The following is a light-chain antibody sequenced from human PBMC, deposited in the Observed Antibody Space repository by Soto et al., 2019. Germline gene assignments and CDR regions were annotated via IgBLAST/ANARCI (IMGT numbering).Light chain of an antibody. CDR3: QQLNSYPRT. CDR2: AAS. Sequence: DIQLTQSRSCLSASVGDRVIITCRASQGISSYLAWYQQKPGKAPKLLIYAASTLQSGVPSRFSGSGSGTELTLTISSLQPEDFATYYCQQLNSYPRTFGQGTKLEIK. V-gene: IGKV1-9*01. J-gene: IGKJ2*01. CDR1: QGISSY.